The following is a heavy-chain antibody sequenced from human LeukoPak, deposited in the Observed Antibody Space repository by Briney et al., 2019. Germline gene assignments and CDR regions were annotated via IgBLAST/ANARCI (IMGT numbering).Heavy chain of an antibody. J-gene: IGHJ4*02. CDR3: ARGEQWFGELAPFDY. CDR1: GYTFTSYG. Sequence: GASVKVSCKASGYTFTSYGFSWVRQAPGQGLEWMGWISAYNGHTNYAQKFQDRVSMTTDTSTTTIYMELRSLRSDDTAVYYCARGEQWFGELAPFDYWGQGTLVTVSS. V-gene: IGHV1-18*04. D-gene: IGHD3-10*01. CDR2: ISAYNGHT.